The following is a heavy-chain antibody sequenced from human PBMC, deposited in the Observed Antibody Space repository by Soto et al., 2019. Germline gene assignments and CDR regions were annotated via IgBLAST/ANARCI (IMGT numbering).Heavy chain of an antibody. D-gene: IGHD3-3*01. CDR2: ISYDGSNK. CDR3: ARDRYYDFWSGYFNFDY. Sequence: QVQLVESGGGVVQPGRSLRLSCAASGFTFSSYAMHWVRQAPGKGLEWVAVISYDGSNKYYADSVKGRFTISRDNSKNTLYLQMNSLRAEDTAVYYCARDRYYDFWSGYFNFDYWGQGTLVTVSS. J-gene: IGHJ4*02. V-gene: IGHV3-30-3*01. CDR1: GFTFSSYA.